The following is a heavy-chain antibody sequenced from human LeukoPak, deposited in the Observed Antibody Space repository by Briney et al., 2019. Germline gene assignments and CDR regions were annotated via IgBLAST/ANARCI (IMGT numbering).Heavy chain of an antibody. D-gene: IGHD5-18*01. CDR3: ARDSIGYSYGTGY. CDR2: ISSSSSYI. V-gene: IGHV3-21*01. CDR1: GFTFSSYS. Sequence: PGGSLRLSCAASGFTFSSYSMNWVRQAPGKGLEWVSSISSSSSYIYYAHSVKGRFTISRDNAKNSLYLQMNSLRAEGTAVYYCARDSIGYSYGTGYWGQGTLVTVSS. J-gene: IGHJ4*02.